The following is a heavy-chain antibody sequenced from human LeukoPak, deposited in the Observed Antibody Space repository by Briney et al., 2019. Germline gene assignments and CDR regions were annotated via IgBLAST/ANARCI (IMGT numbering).Heavy chain of an antibody. V-gene: IGHV4-59*01. CDR1: GGSISTYY. D-gene: IGHD4-17*01. CDR3: ARRRSTVTPLDY. CDR2: IFYSGTT. Sequence: SETLSLTCTVSGGSISTYYWGWIRQPPGKGLEWIGYIFYSGTTNYNPSLKSRVTISVDTSKNQFSLKLSSVTAADTAAYYCARRRSTVTPLDYWGQGTLVTVSS. J-gene: IGHJ4*02.